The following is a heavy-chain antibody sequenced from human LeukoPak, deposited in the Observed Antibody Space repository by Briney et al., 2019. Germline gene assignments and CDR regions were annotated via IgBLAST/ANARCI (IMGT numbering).Heavy chain of an antibody. V-gene: IGHV1-69*05. CDR3: ARVFEYSSFGGPFDY. CDR2: IIPIFGTA. J-gene: IGHJ4*02. CDR1: GGTFSSYA. Sequence: SVKVSCKASGGTFSSYAISWVRQAPGQGLEWMGGIIPIFGTANYAQKFQGRVTITTDESTSTAYMELSSLRSEDTAVYYCARVFEYSSFGGPFDYWGQGTLVTVSS. D-gene: IGHD6-6*01.